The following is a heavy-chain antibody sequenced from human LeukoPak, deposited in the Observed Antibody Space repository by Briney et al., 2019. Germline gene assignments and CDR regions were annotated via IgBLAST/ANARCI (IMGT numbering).Heavy chain of an antibody. V-gene: IGHV4-59*08. D-gene: IGHD3-9*01. Sequence: SETLSLTCTVSGASVTSYYWSWIRQPPGKRLHWIGYISDSGSTNYNPSLKSRVTISRDTSKNQFSLKLTSVTAADTALYYCAGHNYDVLTGYHFEYWGQATLVTVSS. CDR1: GASVTSYY. J-gene: IGHJ4*02. CDR2: ISDSGST. CDR3: AGHNYDVLTGYHFEY.